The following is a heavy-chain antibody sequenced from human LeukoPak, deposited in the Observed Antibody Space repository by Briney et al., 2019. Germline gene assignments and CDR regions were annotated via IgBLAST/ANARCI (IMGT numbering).Heavy chain of an antibody. CDR2: IWYDGSNK. CDR3: ARVGGAQTSQRQGHVWWLPTPDYYYYYGMDV. D-gene: IGHD5-12*01. Sequence: PGRSLRLSCAASGFTFSSYGMHWVRQAPGKGLEWVAVIWYDGSNKYYADSVKSRFTISRDNSKNTLYLQMNSLRAEDTAVYYCARVGGAQTSQRQGHVWWLPTPDYYYYYGMDVWGQGTTVTVSS. CDR1: GFTFSSYG. V-gene: IGHV3-33*01. J-gene: IGHJ6*02.